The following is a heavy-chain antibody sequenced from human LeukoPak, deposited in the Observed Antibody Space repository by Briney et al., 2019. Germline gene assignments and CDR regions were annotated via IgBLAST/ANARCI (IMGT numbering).Heavy chain of an antibody. Sequence: GGSLRLSCAASGFTFSDYYMSWIRQAPGKGLEWVSSISSSSSYIYYTDSVKGRFTISRDSAKNSLYLQMNSLRAEDTAVYYCARASGYRSGWYVGYFDYWGQGTLVTVSS. J-gene: IGHJ4*02. CDR3: ARASGYRSGWYVGYFDY. V-gene: IGHV3-11*06. CDR1: GFTFSDYY. D-gene: IGHD6-19*01. CDR2: ISSSSSYI.